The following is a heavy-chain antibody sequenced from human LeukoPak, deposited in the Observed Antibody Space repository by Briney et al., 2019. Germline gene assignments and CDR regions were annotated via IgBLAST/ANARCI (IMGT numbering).Heavy chain of an antibody. V-gene: IGHV1-2*02. CDR1: GYTFTSYD. Sequence: ASVKVSCKASGYTFTSYDINWVRQAPGQGLEWMGWINPNSGGTNYAQKFQGRVTMTRDTSISTAYMELSWLRSDDTAVYYCARDLCRGDILGATGCASNYWGQGTLVTVSS. CDR2: INPNSGGT. D-gene: IGHD1-26*01. CDR3: ARDLCRGDILGATGCASNY. J-gene: IGHJ4*02.